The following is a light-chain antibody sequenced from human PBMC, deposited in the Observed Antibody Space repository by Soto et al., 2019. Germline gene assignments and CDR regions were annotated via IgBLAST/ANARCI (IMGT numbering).Light chain of an antibody. CDR3: QQYGNSPRT. CDR2: GAS. V-gene: IGKV3-20*01. J-gene: IGKJ1*01. Sequence: EIVLTQSPGTLSLSPGEGATLSCRASQSVSSSYLAWYQQKPGQAPRLLIYGASIRATGIPDRFSGSGSGTDFPLTINRLEPEDFALYYCQQYGNSPRTFGQGTKVEIK. CDR1: QSVSSSY.